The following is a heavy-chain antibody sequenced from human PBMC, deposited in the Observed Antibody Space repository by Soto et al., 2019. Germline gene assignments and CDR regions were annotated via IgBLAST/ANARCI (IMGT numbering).Heavy chain of an antibody. Sequence: QVQLVQSGAEVKKPGSSVKVSCKASGGTFSSYAISWVRQAPGQGLEWMGGIIPIFGTANYPQKFQGRVTNTPDESTSTASMELSSLRSEDPAVYYCARDLGQWETDGGMDVWGQGTTVNVSS. CDR1: GGTFSSYA. CDR3: ARDLGQWETDGGMDV. J-gene: IGHJ6*02. CDR2: IIPIFGTA. V-gene: IGHV1-69*01. D-gene: IGHD1-26*01.